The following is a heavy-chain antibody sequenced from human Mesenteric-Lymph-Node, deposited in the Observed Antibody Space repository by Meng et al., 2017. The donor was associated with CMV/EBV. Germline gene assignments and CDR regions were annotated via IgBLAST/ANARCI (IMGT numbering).Heavy chain of an antibody. D-gene: IGHD3-9*01. CDR1: GFTFRRYA. CDR2: ISGGGGNT. Sequence: GGSLRLSCEASGFTFRRYAMNWVRQAPGKGLEWVSTISGGGGNTYYADSVKGRFTISRDNSKNTLYLEMNSLRAEDTAVYYCARPFRYSDTTSWFLIFDSWGQGTLVTVSS. J-gene: IGHJ5*01. CDR3: ARPFRYSDTTSWFLIFDS. V-gene: IGHV3-23*01.